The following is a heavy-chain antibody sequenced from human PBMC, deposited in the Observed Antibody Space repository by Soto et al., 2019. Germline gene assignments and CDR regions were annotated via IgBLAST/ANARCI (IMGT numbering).Heavy chain of an antibody. CDR3: AHSYCSSADCYPNPYLAS. CDR1: GFSLSTTAEG. Sequence: QITLKESGPTLVKPTQTLTLTCTFSGFSLSTTAEGVGWIRQPPGKALEWLALIYWDDDERYSPSLKSRLTITKDTSKNQAVLTMTNVYPVDTATYYCAHSYCSSADCYPNPYLASWGKGILVTVSS. D-gene: IGHD2-2*01. V-gene: IGHV2-5*02. CDR2: IYWDDDE. J-gene: IGHJ4*02.